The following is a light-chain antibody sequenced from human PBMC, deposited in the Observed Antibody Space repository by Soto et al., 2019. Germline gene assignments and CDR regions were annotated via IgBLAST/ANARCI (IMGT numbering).Light chain of an antibody. CDR2: DAS. CDR1: QSVSRY. J-gene: IGKJ2*01. V-gene: IGKV3-11*01. CDR3: QQRSDWTPYT. Sequence: EIVLTQSPVTLSLSPGERATLSCRASQSVSRYLAWYQQKPGQAPRLLIYDASNRATGVPARFSVSGSGTDFTLTIGNLEPEDFAVYYCQQRSDWTPYTFGQGTKLEIK.